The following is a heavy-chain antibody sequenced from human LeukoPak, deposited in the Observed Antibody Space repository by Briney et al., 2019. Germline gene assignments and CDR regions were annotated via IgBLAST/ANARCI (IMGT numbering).Heavy chain of an antibody. J-gene: IGHJ4*02. CDR2: IYYSGNT. CDR3: ARTQPPYGSGSVYYFDY. D-gene: IGHD3-10*01. Sequence: SETLSLTCTVSGYFINSGYYWGWIRQPPGKGLEWFSNIYYSGNTYYNPSLESRVTISVDTSKNQFSLKLSSVTAADTAVYYCARTQPPYGSGSVYYFDYWGQGTLVTVSS. V-gene: IGHV4-38-2*02. CDR1: GYFINSGYY.